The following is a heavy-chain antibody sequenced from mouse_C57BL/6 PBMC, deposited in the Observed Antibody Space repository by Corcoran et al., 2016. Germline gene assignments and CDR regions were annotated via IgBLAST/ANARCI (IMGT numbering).Heavy chain of an antibody. J-gene: IGHJ3*01. D-gene: IGHD1-1*01. CDR1: GYTFTDYY. CDR3: ARSGSSYACDY. Sequence: EVQLQQSGPELVKPGASVKISCKASGYTFTDYYMNWVKQSHGKSLEWIGDINPNNGGTSYNQKFKDKATLTVDKSSSTAYMELRSLTSEDAAVYYCARSGSSYACDYWGQGTLVTVSA. CDR2: INPNNGGT. V-gene: IGHV1-26*01.